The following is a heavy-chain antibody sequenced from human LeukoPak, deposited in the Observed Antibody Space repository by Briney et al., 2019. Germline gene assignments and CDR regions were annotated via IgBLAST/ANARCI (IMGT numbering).Heavy chain of an antibody. Sequence: ASVKVSCKASGDTFTSYYMHWVRQAPGQGLEWMGIINPSGGSTSYAQKFQGRVTMTRDTSTSTVYMELSSLRSEDTAVYYCARSDPAKLQFDYWGQGTLVTVSS. CDR1: GDTFTSYY. D-gene: IGHD1-7*01. V-gene: IGHV1-46*03. CDR2: INPSGGST. CDR3: ARSDPAKLQFDY. J-gene: IGHJ4*02.